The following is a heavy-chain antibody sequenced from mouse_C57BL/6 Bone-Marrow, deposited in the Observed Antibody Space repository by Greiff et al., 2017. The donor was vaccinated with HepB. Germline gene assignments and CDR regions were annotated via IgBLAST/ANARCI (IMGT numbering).Heavy chain of an antibody. CDR3: ARSGDSSGY. V-gene: IGHV1-81*01. D-gene: IGHD3-2*02. J-gene: IGHJ4*01. Sequence: VNVVESGAELARPGASVKLSCKASGYTFTSYGISWVKQRTGQGLEWIGEIYPRSGNTYYNEKFKGKATLTADKSSSTAYMELRSLTSEDSAVYFCARSGDSSGYWGQGTSVTVSS. CDR1: GYTFTSYG. CDR2: IYPRSGNT.